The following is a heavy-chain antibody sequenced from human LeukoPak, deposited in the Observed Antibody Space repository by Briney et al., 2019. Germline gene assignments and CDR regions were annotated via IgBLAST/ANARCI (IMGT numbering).Heavy chain of an antibody. J-gene: IGHJ4*02. Sequence: PGGSLRLSCAASGFTFSNAWMSWVRQAPGKGLEWVANIKQDGSEKYYVDSVKGRFTISRDNAKNSLYLQMNSLSAEDTAVYYCARARCTNGVCYTQDYYFDYWGQGTLVTVSS. CDR2: IKQDGSEK. D-gene: IGHD2-8*01. CDR3: ARARCTNGVCYTQDYYFDY. V-gene: IGHV3-7*01. CDR1: GFTFSNAW.